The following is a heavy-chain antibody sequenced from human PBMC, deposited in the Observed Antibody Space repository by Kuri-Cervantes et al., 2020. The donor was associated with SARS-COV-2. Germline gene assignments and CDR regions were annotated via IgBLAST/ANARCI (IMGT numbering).Heavy chain of an antibody. D-gene: IGHD2-2*01. V-gene: IGHV1-2*02. CDR3: ARVLGSSTSCYWD. Sequence: ASVKVSCKASEYNFGGYYLHWVRQAPGQGLEWMGWINPNSGGTNFTQKFEGRVTVTRDTSISTAYMELSRLRSDDTAVYYCARVLGSSTSCYWDWGQGTLVTVSS. CDR2: INPNSGGT. CDR1: EYNFGGYY. J-gene: IGHJ4*02.